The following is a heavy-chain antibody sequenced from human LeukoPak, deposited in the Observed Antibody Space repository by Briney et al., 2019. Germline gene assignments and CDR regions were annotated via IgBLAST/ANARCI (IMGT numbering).Heavy chain of an antibody. V-gene: IGHV3-23*01. J-gene: IGHJ2*01. D-gene: IGHD4-17*01. CDR2: ISGSGGST. CDR3: AKVQNAYGDYGAHWYFYL. CDR1: GFTFSSYA. Sequence: GGSLRLSCAASGFTFSSYAMSWVRQAPGKGLEWVSAISGSGGSTYYADSVKGRFTISRDNSKNTLYLQMNSLRAEDTAVYYCAKVQNAYGDYGAHWYFYLWGRGPLVSVCS.